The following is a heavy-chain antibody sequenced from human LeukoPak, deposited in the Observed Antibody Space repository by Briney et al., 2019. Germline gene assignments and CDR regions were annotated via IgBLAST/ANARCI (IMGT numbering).Heavy chain of an antibody. CDR3: ARYGARAALDY. D-gene: IGHD6-6*01. CDR1: GGSFSGYY. Sequence: KPSEALSLTCAVYGGSFSGYYWSWIRQPPGKGLEWIGEINHSGSTNYNPSLKSRVTISVDTSKHQFSLKLSSVTAADTAVYYCARYGARAALDYWGQGTLVTVSS. CDR2: INHSGST. V-gene: IGHV4-34*01. J-gene: IGHJ4*02.